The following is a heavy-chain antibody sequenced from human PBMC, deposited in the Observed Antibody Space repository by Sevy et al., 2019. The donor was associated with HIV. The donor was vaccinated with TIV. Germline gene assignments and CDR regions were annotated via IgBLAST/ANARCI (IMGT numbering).Heavy chain of an antibody. J-gene: IGHJ4*02. V-gene: IGHV3-7*03. CDR2: IKQDGGEK. CDR3: ARDVGICSGGSCYSGFDY. Sequence: GGSLRLSCAASGFTFSSYWMSWVRQAPGNGLEWVANIKQDGGEKYYVDSVKGRFTISRDNAKNSLYLQMNSLRAEDTAVYYCARDVGICSGGSCYSGFDYSGQGTMVTVSS. CDR1: GFTFSSYW. D-gene: IGHD2-15*01.